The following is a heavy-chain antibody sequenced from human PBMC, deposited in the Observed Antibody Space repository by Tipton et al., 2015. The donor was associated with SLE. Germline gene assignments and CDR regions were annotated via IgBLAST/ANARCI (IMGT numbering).Heavy chain of an antibody. CDR2: IKQDGSEK. CDR1: GFTFYPSA. Sequence: SLRLSCAASGFTFYPSAMTWVRQAPGEGMEGVANIKQDGSEKYYVDSVKGRFTISRDKAKNSLYLQMNSLRAEDTAVYYCAREGEERGFYWGQGTLVTVSS. CDR3: AREGEERGFY. V-gene: IGHV3-7*01. J-gene: IGHJ4*02. D-gene: IGHD3-16*01.